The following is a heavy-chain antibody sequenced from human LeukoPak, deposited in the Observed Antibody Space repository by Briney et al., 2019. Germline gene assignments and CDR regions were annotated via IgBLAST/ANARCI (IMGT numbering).Heavy chain of an antibody. CDR3: ARDQGGRFDP. J-gene: IGHJ5*02. CDR2: IYYSGST. Sequence: SETLSLTCTVSGGSISSYYWSWIRQPPGKGLEWIGYIYYSGSTNYNPSLKSRVTMSVDTSKNQFSLKLSSVTAADTAVYYCARDQGGRFDPWGQGTLVTVSS. CDR1: GGSISSYY. V-gene: IGHV4-59*12.